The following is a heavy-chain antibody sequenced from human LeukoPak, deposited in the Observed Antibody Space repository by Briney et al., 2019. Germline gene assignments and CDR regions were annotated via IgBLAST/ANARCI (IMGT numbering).Heavy chain of an antibody. CDR1: GGSISGYY. CDR2: IYHTGST. J-gene: IGHJ4*02. Sequence: SETLSLTCTVSGGSISGYYWTWIRQPPGKGLECIGYIYHTGSTNYNPSLKSRVTISVDTSKNQFSLKLSSVTAADTAVYYFARNTQKWEFDYWGQGTLVTVPS. CDR3: ARNTQKWEFDY. V-gene: IGHV4-59*01. D-gene: IGHD1-26*01.